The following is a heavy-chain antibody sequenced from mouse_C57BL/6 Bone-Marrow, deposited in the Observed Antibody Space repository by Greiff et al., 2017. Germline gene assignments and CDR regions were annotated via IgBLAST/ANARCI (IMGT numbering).Heavy chain of an antibody. CDR2: IWSGGST. D-gene: IGHD2-1*01. Sequence: QVQLKESGPGLVQPSQSLSITCTISGFSLTSYGVHWVRQSPGKGLEWLGVIWSGGSTDYNAAFISRLSISKDNSKSQVFFKMNSLQADDTAIYYCARKGHLHLPWKMDYWGQGTSVTVSS. CDR1: GFSLTSYG. J-gene: IGHJ4*01. CDR3: ARKGHLHLPWKMDY. V-gene: IGHV2-2*01.